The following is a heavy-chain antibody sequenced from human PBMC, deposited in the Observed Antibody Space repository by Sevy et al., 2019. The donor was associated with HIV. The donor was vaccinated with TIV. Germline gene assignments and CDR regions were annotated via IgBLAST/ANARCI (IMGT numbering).Heavy chain of an antibody. D-gene: IGHD3-22*01. CDR2: IYPDDSDT. CDR1: GYRFTSYW. V-gene: IGHV5-51*01. CDR3: ARRSYDTNGYPQYFFDS. J-gene: IGHJ4*02. Sequence: GESLKISCKASGYRFTSYWIGWVRQMPGKGLQWMGIIYPDDSDTRYSPSFPGQVIISADKSINTAYLQWSSLKASDTAMYFCARRSYDTNGYPQYFFDSWGQGTLVTVSS.